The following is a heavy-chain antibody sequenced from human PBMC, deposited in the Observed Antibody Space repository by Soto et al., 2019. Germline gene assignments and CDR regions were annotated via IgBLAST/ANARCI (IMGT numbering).Heavy chain of an antibody. CDR1: GGSMSSSTCY. D-gene: IGHD3-3*01. J-gene: IGHJ4*02. V-gene: IGHV4-39*01. CDR3: ARHKSITIVGVAPIRGIFDY. Sequence: QVPLQESGPGLVKPSETLALNCTVFGGSMSSSTCYWGWIRQPPGKGLEWIGGMDYSGRAYYNPSLKSRVTISVDTSKNKFSLKLSSVTAADTAVYYCARHKSITIVGVAPIRGIFDYWGQGDLVTVSS. CDR2: MDYSGRA.